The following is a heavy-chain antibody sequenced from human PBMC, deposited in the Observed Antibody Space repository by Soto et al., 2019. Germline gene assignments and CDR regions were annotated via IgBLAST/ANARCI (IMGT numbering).Heavy chain of an antibody. CDR1: GGSFSGYY. D-gene: IGHD6-19*01. CDR2: VNPTGST. V-gene: IGHV4-34*01. J-gene: IGHJ3*02. CDR3: ARSREQWLVDAFDI. Sequence: SETLSLTCAVYGGSFSGYYWSWIRQSPGKGLEWIGEVNPTGSTKYNPSLKSRVTISVDTSKNQFSLNLNSVTAADTAQYYCARSREQWLVDAFDIWGQGTMVTVSS.